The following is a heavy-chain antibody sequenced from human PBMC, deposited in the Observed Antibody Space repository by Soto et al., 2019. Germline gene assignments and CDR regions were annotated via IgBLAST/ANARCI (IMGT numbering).Heavy chain of an antibody. CDR3: ARDSSGWTDYYYYYGMDV. D-gene: IGHD6-19*01. J-gene: IGHJ6*02. V-gene: IGHV1-46*01. CDR2: INPSGGSA. Sequence: ASVKVSCKASGYSFISHYIHWVRQAPGQGLEWMGFINPSGGSATLAQKFQGRVTMTRDTSTTTAYMELSSLRSEDTAVYYCARDSSGWTDYYYYYGMDVWGQGTTVTVSS. CDR1: GYSFISHY.